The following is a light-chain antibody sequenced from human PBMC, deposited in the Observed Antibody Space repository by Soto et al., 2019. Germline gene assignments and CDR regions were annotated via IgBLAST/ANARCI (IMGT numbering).Light chain of an antibody. CDR3: QQCRNWPLT. Sequence: EIVMTQSPATLSVSPGEGATLSCKASQNVYNTLAWYQQRPGQPPRLLIYDASTRATGISARFSGSGYGTEFTLAISSLQSEDCAVYFCQQCRNWPLTFGGGTKVEIK. CDR2: DAS. V-gene: IGKV3-15*01. J-gene: IGKJ4*01. CDR1: QNVYNT.